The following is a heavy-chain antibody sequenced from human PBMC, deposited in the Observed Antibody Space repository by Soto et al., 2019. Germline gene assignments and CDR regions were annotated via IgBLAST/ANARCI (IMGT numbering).Heavy chain of an antibody. J-gene: IGHJ2*01. D-gene: IGHD4-17*01. Sequence: QVQLVESGGGVVQPGRSLRLSCAASGFTFSSYGMHWVRQAPGKGLEWVAVIWYDGSNKYYADSVKGRFTISRDNSKNTLYLQMNSLRAEDTAVYYCARDHFTVTYSYWYFDLWGRGTLVTVSS. V-gene: IGHV3-33*01. CDR1: GFTFSSYG. CDR2: IWYDGSNK. CDR3: ARDHFTVTYSYWYFDL.